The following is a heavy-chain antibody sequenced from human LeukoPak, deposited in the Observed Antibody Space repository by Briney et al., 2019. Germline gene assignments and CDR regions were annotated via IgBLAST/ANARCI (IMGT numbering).Heavy chain of an antibody. CDR3: AKDIGGSGWYYFDY. D-gene: IGHD6-19*01. J-gene: IGHJ4*02. Sequence: GGSLRLSCAASGFTFSSYSMNWVRQAPGKGPEWVSSISSSSSYIYYADSVKGRFTISRDNAKNSLYLQMNSLRAEDMALYYCAKDIGGSGWYYFDYWGQGTLVTVSS. V-gene: IGHV3-21*04. CDR2: ISSSSSYI. CDR1: GFTFSSYS.